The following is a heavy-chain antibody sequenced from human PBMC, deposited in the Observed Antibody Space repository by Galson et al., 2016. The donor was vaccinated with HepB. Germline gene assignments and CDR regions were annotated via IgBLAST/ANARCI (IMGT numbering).Heavy chain of an antibody. D-gene: IGHD5-18*01. V-gene: IGHV4-31*11. CDR3: ARGYTYGHRDS. CDR1: GGSISDVGYY. J-gene: IGHJ4*02. Sequence: TLSLTCAVSGGSISDVGYYWSWIRHHPGKGLEWIGCIFYRGGTIYNPSLESRVTISLDSSQNQFSLRLTSVTAADTAVYYCARGYTYGHRDSWSQGTLVIVSS. CDR2: IFYRGGT.